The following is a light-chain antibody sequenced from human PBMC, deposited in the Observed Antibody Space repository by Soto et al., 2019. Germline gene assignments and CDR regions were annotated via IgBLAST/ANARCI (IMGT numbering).Light chain of an antibody. J-gene: IGKJ2*01. CDR2: DAS. CDR1: QDISNY. V-gene: IGKV1-33*01. CDR3: QQYDNSLYT. Sequence: DIQMTQSPSSLSASVGDRVTITCQASQDISNYLNWYQQKPGKAPMLLIYDASNLETGVPSRFSGSGSGSDFTFTISSLQPEDIATYSCQQYDNSLYTFGQGTKLEIK.